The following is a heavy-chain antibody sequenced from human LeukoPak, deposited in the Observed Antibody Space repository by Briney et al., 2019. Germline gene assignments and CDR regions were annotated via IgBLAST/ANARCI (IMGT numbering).Heavy chain of an antibody. V-gene: IGHV3-30-3*01. J-gene: IGHJ3*02. CDR3: ARERQDTIVHSGAFDI. Sequence: GRSLRLSCAASGFTFSTYFMHWVRQAPGKGLEWVAVIASDGSHTFYVESVKGRFTFSRDNSKNTLYLQMNSLRAEDTAVYFCARERQDTIVHSGAFDIWGQGTIVTVSS. CDR2: IASDGSHT. CDR1: GFTFSTYF. D-gene: IGHD3-10*01.